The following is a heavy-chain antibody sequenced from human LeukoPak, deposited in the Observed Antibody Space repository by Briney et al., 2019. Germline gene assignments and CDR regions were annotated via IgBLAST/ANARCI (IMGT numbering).Heavy chain of an antibody. J-gene: IGHJ6*03. V-gene: IGHV1-18*01. CDR3: ARMPIPLRDSGSYYYYYYMDV. D-gene: IGHD1-26*01. CDR1: GYTFTSYG. CDR2: ISAYNGNT. Sequence: ASVKVSCKASGYTFTSYGISWVRQAPGQGLEWMGWISAYNGNTNYAQKLQGRVTMTTDTSTSTAYMELRSLRSDDTAVYYCARMPIPLRDSGSYYYYYYMDVWGKGTTVTISS.